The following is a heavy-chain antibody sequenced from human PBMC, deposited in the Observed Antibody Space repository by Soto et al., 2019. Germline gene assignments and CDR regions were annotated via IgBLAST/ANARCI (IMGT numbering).Heavy chain of an antibody. CDR3: ASGASRWYPYFFDS. Sequence: QAQVVQSGAEVRKPGSSVKLSCKASEGTFNSYAIDWVRQAPGQGLEWMGGIIPYYNTLNYAQKFQDRVTITADDSTNTVYMELSSLRSDDTAVSFCASGASRWYPYFFDSWAQGTLVTVSS. CDR1: EGTFNSYA. D-gene: IGHD6-13*01. J-gene: IGHJ4*02. V-gene: IGHV1-69*01. CDR2: IIPYYNTL.